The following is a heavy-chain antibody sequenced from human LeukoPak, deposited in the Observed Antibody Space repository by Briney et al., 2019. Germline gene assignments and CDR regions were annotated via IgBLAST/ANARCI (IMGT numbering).Heavy chain of an antibody. J-gene: IGHJ6*03. CDR1: GYTFTSYG. CDR2: ISAYNGNT. V-gene: IGHV1-18*01. CDR3: ARDRMRGHSYGYKGDYYYYYMDV. Sequence: ASVKVSCKASGYTFTSYGISWVRQAPGQGLEWMGRISAYNGNTNYAQKLQGRVTMTTDTSTSTAYMELRSLRSDDTAVYYCARDRMRGHSYGYKGDYYYYYMDVWGKGTTVTVSS. D-gene: IGHD5-18*01.